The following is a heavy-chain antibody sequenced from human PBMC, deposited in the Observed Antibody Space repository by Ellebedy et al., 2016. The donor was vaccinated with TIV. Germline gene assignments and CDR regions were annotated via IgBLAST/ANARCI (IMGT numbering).Heavy chain of an antibody. CDR3: ARHPVAGHNYFDP. D-gene: IGHD5-24*01. J-gene: IGHJ5*02. CDR1: GGSVSNFNFY. Sequence: MPSETLSLTCSVSGGSVSNFNFYWAWIRQPPGKGLEWIATFYYSGSGSNYYNASLKSRVTMSVDTSKNELSLRLSSVTAADTAVYFCARHPVAGHNYFDPWGQGTLVIVSS. V-gene: IGHV4-39*01. CDR2: FYYSGSGSN.